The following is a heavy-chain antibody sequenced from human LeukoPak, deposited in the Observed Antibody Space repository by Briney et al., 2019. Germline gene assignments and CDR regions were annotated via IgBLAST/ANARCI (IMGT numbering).Heavy chain of an antibody. CDR3: ARDWSSYYDSSGYYYFGN. CDR1: GFTFSSYA. Sequence: GGSLRLSCAASGFTFSSYAMSWVRQAPGKGLEWVSVIYSGGSTYYADSVKGRFTISRDNSKNTLYLQMNSLRAEDTAVYYCARDWSSYYDSSGYYYFGNWGQGTLVTVSS. V-gene: IGHV3-53*01. J-gene: IGHJ4*02. D-gene: IGHD3-22*01. CDR2: IYSGGST.